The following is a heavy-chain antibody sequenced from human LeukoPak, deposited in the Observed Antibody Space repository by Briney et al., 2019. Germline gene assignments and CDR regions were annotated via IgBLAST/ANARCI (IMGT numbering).Heavy chain of an antibody. Sequence: GGSLRLSCAASGFSFSTYTMSWVRQAPGKGPEWVSTISDGGGRTYYVDSVKGRFTISRDIAKTTLYLQMSSLRVEDTAVYYCIRGTVGAPGNDYWGQGTLVTVSS. J-gene: IGHJ4*02. CDR2: ISDGGGRT. V-gene: IGHV3-23*01. D-gene: IGHD1-26*01. CDR1: GFSFSTYT. CDR3: IRGTVGAPGNDY.